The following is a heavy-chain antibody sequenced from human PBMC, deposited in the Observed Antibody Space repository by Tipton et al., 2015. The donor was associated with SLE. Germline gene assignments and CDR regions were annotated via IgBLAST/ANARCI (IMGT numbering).Heavy chain of an antibody. D-gene: IGHD2-2*01. CDR1: GGSIGSYF. CDR2: IHYSGST. Sequence: TLSLTCTVSGGSIGSYFWGWIRQPPGKGLEWIGSIHYSGSTYYNPSLKSRVTISADTPKNQVSLKLGSVTAADTAVYYCARSGPVTGFTSSFDYWGQGALVTVSS. J-gene: IGHJ4*02. CDR3: ARSGPVTGFTSSFDY. V-gene: IGHV4-39*01.